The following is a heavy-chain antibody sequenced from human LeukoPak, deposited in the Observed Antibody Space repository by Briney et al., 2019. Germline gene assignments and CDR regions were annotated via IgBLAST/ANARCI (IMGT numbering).Heavy chain of an antibody. D-gene: IGHD2/OR15-2a*01. Sequence: ASVKVSCKASGYTFTSYYMHWVRQAPGQGLEWMGIINPSGGSTSYAQKFQGRVTMTRDTSTSTVYMELRSLRSDDTAVYYCARHFTDAFDIWGQGTMVTVSS. V-gene: IGHV1-46*01. CDR1: GYTFTSYY. CDR2: INPSGGST. J-gene: IGHJ3*02. CDR3: ARHFTDAFDI.